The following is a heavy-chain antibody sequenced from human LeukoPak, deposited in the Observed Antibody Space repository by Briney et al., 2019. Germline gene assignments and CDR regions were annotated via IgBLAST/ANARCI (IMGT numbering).Heavy chain of an antibody. D-gene: IGHD6-19*01. V-gene: IGHV3-11*06. CDR3: ARAVGSSGRVYYFAY. CDR1: GFIFSDYY. J-gene: IGHJ4*02. CDR2: ISSSSSLT. Sequence: GGSLRLSCAASGFIFSDYYMSWIRQAPGKGLKCVSHISSSSSLTDYTDSVKGRFTISRDNAKSSLYLQMNSLRAEDTAVYYCARAVGSSGRVYYFAYWGQGTLVTVSS.